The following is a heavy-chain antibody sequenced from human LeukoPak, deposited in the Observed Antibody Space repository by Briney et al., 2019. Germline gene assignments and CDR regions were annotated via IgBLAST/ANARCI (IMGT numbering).Heavy chain of an antibody. Sequence: GGSLRLSCAASGFTFSSYWMHWVRQAPGKGLVWVSRINSDGSSTSYADSVKGRFTISRDNSKNTLYLQMNSLRAEDTAVYYCAKLGLMEIFDYWGQGTLVTVSS. CDR1: GFTFSSYW. V-gene: IGHV3-74*01. J-gene: IGHJ4*02. D-gene: IGHD2-8*01. CDR3: AKLGLMEIFDY. CDR2: INSDGSST.